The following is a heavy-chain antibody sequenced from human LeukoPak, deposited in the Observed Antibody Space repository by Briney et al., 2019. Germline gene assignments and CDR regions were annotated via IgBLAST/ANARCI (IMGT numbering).Heavy chain of an antibody. D-gene: IGHD3-10*01. V-gene: IGHV3-11*01. CDR2: ISSSGSTI. CDR1: GFTFSDYY. Sequence: PGGSLRLSCAASGFTFSDYYMSWIRQAPGKGLEWVSYISSSGSTIYYADSVKGRFTISRDNAKNSLYLQMNSLRAEDTAVYYCARDLRLWFGELAVWFDPWGQGTLVTVSS. CDR3: ARDLRLWFGELAVWFDP. J-gene: IGHJ5*02.